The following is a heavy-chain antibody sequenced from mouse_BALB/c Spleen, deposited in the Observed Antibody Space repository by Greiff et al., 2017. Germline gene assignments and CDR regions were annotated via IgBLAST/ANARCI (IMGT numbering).Heavy chain of an antibody. CDR3: TRDRGGPYYFDY. D-gene: IGHD1-1*02. V-gene: IGHV5-6-4*01. CDR1: GFTFSSYT. J-gene: IGHJ2*01. CDR2: ISSGGSYT. Sequence: EVKLMESGGGLVKPGGSLKLSCAASGFTFSSYTMSWVRQTPEKRLEWVATISSGGSYTYYPDSVKGRFTISRDNAKNTLYLQMSSLKSEDTAMYYCTRDRGGPYYFDYWGQGTTLTVSS.